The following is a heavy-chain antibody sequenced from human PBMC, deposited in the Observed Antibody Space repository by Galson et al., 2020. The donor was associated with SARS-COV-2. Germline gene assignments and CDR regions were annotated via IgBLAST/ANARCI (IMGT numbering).Heavy chain of an antibody. CDR3: AKPKGGYYYDSCDY. J-gene: IGHJ4*02. D-gene: IGHD3-22*01. CDR2: ISYDGSNK. V-gene: IGHV3-30*18. CDR1: GFTFSSYG. Sequence: GESLKISCAASGFTFSSYGMHWVRQAPGKGLEWVAVISYDGSNKYYADSVKGRFTISRDNSKNTLYLQMNSLRAEDTAVYYCAKPKGGYYYDSCDYWGQGTLVTVSP.